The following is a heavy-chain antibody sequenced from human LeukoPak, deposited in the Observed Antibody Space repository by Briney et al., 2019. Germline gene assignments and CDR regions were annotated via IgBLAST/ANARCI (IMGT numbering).Heavy chain of an antibody. CDR3: AKEVYYYDSSGYAY. V-gene: IGHV4-4*02. CDR1: GGSISSSNW. D-gene: IGHD3-22*01. CDR2: IYHSGST. Sequence: SETLSLTCAVSGGSISSSNWWSWVRQPPGKGLEWIGEIYHSGSTNYNPSLKSRVTISVDKSKNQFSLKLSSVTAADTAVYYCAKEVYYYDSSGYAYWGQGTLVTVSS. J-gene: IGHJ4*02.